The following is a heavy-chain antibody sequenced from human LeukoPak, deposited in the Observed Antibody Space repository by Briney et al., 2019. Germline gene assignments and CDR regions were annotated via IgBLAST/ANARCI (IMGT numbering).Heavy chain of an antibody. V-gene: IGHV4-39*07. D-gene: IGHD1-26*01. CDR3: ARGRKRSYDY. CDR1: GGSISSSSYS. J-gene: IGHJ4*02. Sequence: SETLSLTCTVSGGSISSSSYSWGWIRQPPGKGLEWIGSIYYSGSTYYNPSLKSRVTISVDTSKNQFSLKLSSVTAADTAVYYCARGRKRSYDYWGQGTLVTVSS. CDR2: IYYSGST.